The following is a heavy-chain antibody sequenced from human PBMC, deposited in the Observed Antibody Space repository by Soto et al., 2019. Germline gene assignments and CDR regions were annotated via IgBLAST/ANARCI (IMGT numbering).Heavy chain of an antibody. J-gene: IGHJ1*01. CDR3: VRGVLS. CDR1: GGSISSGGYY. D-gene: IGHD3-10*01. V-gene: IGHV4-31*03. CDR2: IHPSGST. Sequence: QVQLQESGPGLVKASQTLSLTCNVSGGSISSGGYYWTWIRQHPGKGLEWIGNIHPSGSTFYNPSLESRVSISVDTSKNQFSLKLSSVTAADTAVYFCVRGVLSWGQGTLVTVSS.